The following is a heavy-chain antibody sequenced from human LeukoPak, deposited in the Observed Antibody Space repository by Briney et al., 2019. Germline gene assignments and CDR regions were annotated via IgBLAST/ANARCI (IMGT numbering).Heavy chain of an antibody. CDR2: IIPILGIA. V-gene: IGHV1-69*04. Sequence: GSSVKVSCKASGGTFSSYAISWVRQAPGQGLEWMGRIIPILGIANYAQKFQGRVTITADKSTSTAYMELSSLRSEDTAVYYCARGLTYIAVAGDYFDYWGQGTLVTVSS. CDR3: ARGLTYIAVAGDYFDY. D-gene: IGHD6-19*01. CDR1: GGTFSSYA. J-gene: IGHJ4*02.